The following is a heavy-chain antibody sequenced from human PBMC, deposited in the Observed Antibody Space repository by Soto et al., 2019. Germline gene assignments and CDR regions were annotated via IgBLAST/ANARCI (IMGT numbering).Heavy chain of an antibody. J-gene: IGHJ4*02. CDR2: IYYSGRT. V-gene: IGHV4-39*01. Sequence: KPSETLSLTWIVSGESISSSSYYWDWIRQPPGKGLEWIGSIYYSGRTYYNPSFKSRVTISIDTSKNQFSLKLSSVTATDTAVYYCARQRTTVVTQAYFDHWGQGALVTVSS. D-gene: IGHD2-21*02. CDR3: ARQRTTVVTQAYFDH. CDR1: GESISSSSYY.